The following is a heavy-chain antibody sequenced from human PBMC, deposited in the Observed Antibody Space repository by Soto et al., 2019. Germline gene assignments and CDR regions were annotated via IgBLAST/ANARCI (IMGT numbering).Heavy chain of an antibody. J-gene: IGHJ5*02. CDR2: INPNSGGT. Sequence: QVQLVQSGAEVKKPGASVKVSCKASGYTFTGYYMHWVRQAPGQGLEWMGWINPNSGGTNYAQKLQGRVTMTRYTSISTAYMELSRLRSDDTAVYYCARVRRFGEFPRGNWFDPWGQGTLVTVSS. CDR3: ARVRRFGEFPRGNWFDP. D-gene: IGHD3-10*01. V-gene: IGHV1-2*02. CDR1: GYTFTGYY.